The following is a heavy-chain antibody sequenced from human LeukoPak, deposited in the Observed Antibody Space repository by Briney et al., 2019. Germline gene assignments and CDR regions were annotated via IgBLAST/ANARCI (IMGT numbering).Heavy chain of an antibody. CDR1: GFTVSNSY. CDR3: ARWLCSSTFCYYDY. J-gene: IGHJ4*02. V-gene: IGHV3-53*01. CDR2: LYDGGDT. Sequence: PGGSLRLSCAASGFTVSNSYLSWVRQAPGKGLEWVSFLYDGGDTVYADSVKGRFTISRDNFKNILYLEMNTLRAEDTAVYYCARWLCSSTFCYYDYWGQGTLVAVSS. D-gene: IGHD2-2*01.